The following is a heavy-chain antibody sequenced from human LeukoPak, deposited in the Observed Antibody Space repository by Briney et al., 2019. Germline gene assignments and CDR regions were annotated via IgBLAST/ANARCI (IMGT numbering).Heavy chain of an antibody. CDR1: GYTFTSYY. J-gene: IGHJ5*02. V-gene: IGHV1-46*01. CDR2: INPSGGST. CDR3: ASGDGYNLGLNWFDP. Sequence: ASVKVSCKASGYTFTSYYMHWVRQAPGQGLEWMGIINPSGGSTSYAQKFQGRVTMTRDTSTSTVCMELSSLRSEDTAVYYCASGDGYNLGLNWFDPWGQGTLVTVSS. D-gene: IGHD5-24*01.